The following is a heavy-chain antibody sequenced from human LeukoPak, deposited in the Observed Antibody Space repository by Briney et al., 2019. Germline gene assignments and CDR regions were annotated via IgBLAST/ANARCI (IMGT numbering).Heavy chain of an antibody. CDR1: GGSISSYY. CDR2: IYYSGST. V-gene: IGHV4-59*01. CDR3: ARWYNWNGYYFDY. Sequence: PSETLSLTCTVSGGSISSYYWSWIRQPPGKGLEWIGYIYYSGSTNYNPSLKSRVTISVDTSKNQFSLKLSSVTAADTAVYYCARWYNWNGYYFDYWGQGTLVTVSS. J-gene: IGHJ4*02. D-gene: IGHD1-1*01.